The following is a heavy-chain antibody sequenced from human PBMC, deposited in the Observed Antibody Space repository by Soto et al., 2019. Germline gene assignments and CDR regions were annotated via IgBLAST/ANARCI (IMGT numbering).Heavy chain of an antibody. D-gene: IGHD6-13*01. J-gene: IGHJ4*02. V-gene: IGHV3-74*01. Sequence: GGSLRLSCAASGFTFSSYWMHWVRQAPGKGLVWVSRINSDGSSTSYADSVKGRFTISRDNAKNTLYLQMNSLRAEDTAVYYCARGPEAAAGCFDYWGQGTLVTVSS. CDR2: INSDGSST. CDR3: ARGPEAAAGCFDY. CDR1: GFTFSSYW.